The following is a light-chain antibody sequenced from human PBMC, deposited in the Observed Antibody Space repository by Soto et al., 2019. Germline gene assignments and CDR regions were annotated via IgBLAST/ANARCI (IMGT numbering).Light chain of an antibody. CDR3: CSYAGSRNVG. CDR1: SSDVGSYNL. Sequence: QSALTQPASVSGSPGQSITISCTGTSSDVGSYNLVSWYQQHPGKAPKLMIYEGSKRPSGVSNRFSGSKSGNTASLEISGLQAEDEADYYCCSYAGSRNVGFGGGTKLTVL. V-gene: IGLV2-23*01. J-gene: IGLJ2*01. CDR2: EGS.